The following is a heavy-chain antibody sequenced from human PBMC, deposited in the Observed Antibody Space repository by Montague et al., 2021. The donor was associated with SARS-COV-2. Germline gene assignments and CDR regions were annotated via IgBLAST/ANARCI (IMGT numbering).Heavy chain of an antibody. CDR1: GFTVSSNY. J-gene: IGHJ3*02. Sequence: SMRLSCSASGFTVSSNYMSWVRQAPGKGLEWVSVIYSGGSTYYADSVKGRFTISRDNSKNTLYLQMNSLRAEDTAVYYCAREVDAFDIWGQGTMVTVSS. CDR2: IYSGGST. CDR3: AREVDAFDI. V-gene: IGHV3-53*01.